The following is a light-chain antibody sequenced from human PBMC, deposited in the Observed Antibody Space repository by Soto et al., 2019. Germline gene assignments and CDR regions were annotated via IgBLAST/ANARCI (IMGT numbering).Light chain of an antibody. CDR1: SGHRNYA. Sequence: QLVLPQSPSASASLGASVMLTCTLSSGHRNYAIAWHQQQSEKGPRSLMKLNSDGSHSKGDGIPDRFAVSSSGAERYLTISSLQSEDEADYYCQTWGPGIVVVGGGTKRTVL. J-gene: IGLJ2*01. CDR2: LNSDGSH. CDR3: QTWGPGIVV. V-gene: IGLV4-69*01.